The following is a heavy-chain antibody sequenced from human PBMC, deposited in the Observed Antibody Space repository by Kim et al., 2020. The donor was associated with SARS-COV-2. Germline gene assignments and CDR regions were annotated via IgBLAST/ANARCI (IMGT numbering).Heavy chain of an antibody. J-gene: IGHJ4*02. Sequence: TNYNPALKSRVTISVDTSKNQFSLKLSSVTAADTAVYYCAITMVRGVIIFWGQGTLVTVSS. CDR3: AITMVRGVIIF. V-gene: IGHV4-59*01. D-gene: IGHD3-10*01. CDR2: T.